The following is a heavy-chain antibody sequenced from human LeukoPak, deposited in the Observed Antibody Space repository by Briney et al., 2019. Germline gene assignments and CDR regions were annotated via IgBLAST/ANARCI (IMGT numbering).Heavy chain of an antibody. CDR2: IYTSGST. D-gene: IGHD3-16*01. CDR3: ARDTHDGDWFDP. J-gene: IGHJ5*02. Sequence: PSETLSLTCTVSGGSISSGSYYWSWIRQPAGKGLEWIGRIYTSGSTNYNPSLKSRVTMSVDTSKNQFSLKLSSVTAADTAVYYCARDTHDGDWFDPWGQGTLVTVSS. V-gene: IGHV4-61*02. CDR1: GGSISSGSYY.